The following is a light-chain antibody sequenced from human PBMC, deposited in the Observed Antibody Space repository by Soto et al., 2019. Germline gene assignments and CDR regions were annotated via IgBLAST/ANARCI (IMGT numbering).Light chain of an antibody. V-gene: IGKV3D-7*01. CDR3: QQTNNFPLT. CDR2: GAS. CDR1: QSVTSNY. J-gene: IGKJ4*01. Sequence: VITQVPATGSVTPDDRATLSVEASQSVTSNYLAWYQQKPGQAPRLLIFGASIRATGIPDRFIGSGSGTDFTLTISSLQPEDFAIYYCQQTNNFPLTSAGRAKVDI.